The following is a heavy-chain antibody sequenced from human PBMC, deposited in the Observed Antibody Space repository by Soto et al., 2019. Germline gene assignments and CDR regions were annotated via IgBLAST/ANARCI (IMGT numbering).Heavy chain of an antibody. V-gene: IGHV4-61*01. D-gene: IGHD2-2*01. CDR2: IYYTGST. CDR1: GGSVNSDSHN. CDR3: AREYANSPEAFDF. Sequence: SETLSLTCTVSGGSVNSDSHNWSWIRQPPGKGLERIGYIYYTGSTNYNPSLKSRVTISLDTSRNQFSLNLSSVTAADMAVFYCAREYANSPEAFDFWGQGALVTVSS. J-gene: IGHJ4*02.